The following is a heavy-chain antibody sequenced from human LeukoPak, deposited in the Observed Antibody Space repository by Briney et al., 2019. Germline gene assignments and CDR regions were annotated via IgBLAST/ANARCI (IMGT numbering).Heavy chain of an antibody. CDR3: ARDKGYDTSVVGAFDI. CDR1: GFTFSSYG. V-gene: IGHV3-30*02. Sequence: GGSLRLSCAASGFTFSSYGMHWVRQAPGKGLEWVAFIRYDGSNKYYADSVKGRFTISRDNSKNTLYLQMNSLRAEDTAVYYCARDKGYDTSVVGAFDIWGQGTMVAVSS. CDR2: IRYDGSNK. J-gene: IGHJ3*02. D-gene: IGHD3-22*01.